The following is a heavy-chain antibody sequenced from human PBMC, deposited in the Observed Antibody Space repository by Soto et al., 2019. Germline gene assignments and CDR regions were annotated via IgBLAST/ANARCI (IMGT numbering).Heavy chain of an antibody. CDR3: ERDTFGGAYDFWH. CDR1: GFTVSNFY. Sequence: EVQLVESGGGLVQPGGSLRLSCAASGFTVSNFYMTWVRQAPGKGLEWVSVISSGGSTYYADSVKGRFTISRDNSKNPLYLEMNSRRAGDTAVYYCERDTFGGAYDFWHGGQGTLVTVSS. V-gene: IGHV3-66*01. CDR2: ISSGGST. D-gene: IGHD3-3*01. J-gene: IGHJ4*02.